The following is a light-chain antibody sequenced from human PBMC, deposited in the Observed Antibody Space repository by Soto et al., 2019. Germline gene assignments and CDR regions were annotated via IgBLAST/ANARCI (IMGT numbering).Light chain of an antibody. J-gene: IGKJ5*01. V-gene: IGKV3-11*01. CDR1: QIVNNN. CDR3: QQRSNWPPIT. CDR2: GAS. Sequence: EILLTHSAGRLSAFPGERASLFCRASQIVNNNLAWYQQKAGQAPRLLISGASRRATGIPDRFIGSGSGTDFTLTISGLQSEDFAIYYCQQRSNWPPITFGQGTRLEIK.